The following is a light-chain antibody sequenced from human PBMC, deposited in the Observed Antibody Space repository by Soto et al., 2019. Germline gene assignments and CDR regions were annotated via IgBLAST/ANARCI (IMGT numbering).Light chain of an antibody. CDR2: AAS. V-gene: IGKV1-27*01. CDR1: QGIRNY. CDR3: QKYSSVPV. J-gene: IGKJ3*01. Sequence: DIQMTQSPTSLSASVGDRVTITCRASQGIRNYVAWYQQIPGKAPKLLSYAASTLQSGVPSRFIGSGSGTDFTLTINGLQPEDVATYYCQKYSSVPVFGPGTKVEIK.